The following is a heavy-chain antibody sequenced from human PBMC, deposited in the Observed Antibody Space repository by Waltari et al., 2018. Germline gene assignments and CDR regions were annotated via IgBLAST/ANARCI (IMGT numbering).Heavy chain of an antibody. D-gene: IGHD1-26*01. CDR2: IIPILGIT. Sequence: QVQLVQSGAEMKKPGSSVKVSCKASRDTFSSYAISWVRQAPGQGLEWMGRIIPILGITNYAHKFQGRLTITADTSTTTAYLELSGLRSEDTALYYCARDPGPIVGAPDLWGQGTLVTVSS. CDR1: RDTFSSYA. CDR3: ARDPGPIVGAPDL. J-gene: IGHJ5*02. V-gene: IGHV1-69*04.